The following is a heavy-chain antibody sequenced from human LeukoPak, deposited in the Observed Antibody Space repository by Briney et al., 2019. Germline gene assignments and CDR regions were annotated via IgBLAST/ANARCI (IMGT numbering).Heavy chain of an antibody. Sequence: GGSLRLSCAASGFTVSSNYMSWVRQAPGKGLEWVSVIYSGGSTYYADSVKGRFTISRDNSKNTLYLQMNSLRAEDTAVYYCARDPPLRWSRQYGMDVWGQGTTVTVPS. CDR3: ARDPPLRWSRQYGMDV. CDR2: IYSGGST. V-gene: IGHV3-66*01. CDR1: GFTVSSNY. D-gene: IGHD2-15*01. J-gene: IGHJ6*02.